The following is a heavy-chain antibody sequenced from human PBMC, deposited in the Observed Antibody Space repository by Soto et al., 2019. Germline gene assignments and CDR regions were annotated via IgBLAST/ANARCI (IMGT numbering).Heavy chain of an antibody. Sequence: QVQLQESGPGLVKPSQTLSLTCTVSGGSISSGGYYWSWIRQHPGKGLEWIGYIYYSGSTYYNPSLKSRVTISVDTSKNQFSLKLSSVTAADTAVYYCARETYYYGSGSSRRFDPWGQGTLVTVSS. CDR1: GGSISSGGYY. V-gene: IGHV4-31*03. J-gene: IGHJ5*02. CDR3: ARETYYYGSGSSRRFDP. CDR2: IYYSGST. D-gene: IGHD3-10*01.